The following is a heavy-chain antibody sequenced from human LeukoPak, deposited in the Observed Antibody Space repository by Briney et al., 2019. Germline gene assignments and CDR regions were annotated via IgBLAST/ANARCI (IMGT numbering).Heavy chain of an antibody. Sequence: QAGGSLRLSCAASGFTFSSYSMNWVRQAPGKGLEWVSSISSSSSYIYYADSVKGRFTISRDNAKNSLYLQMNSLRAEDTAVYYCASGSISSSSGYWGQGTLVTVSS. D-gene: IGHD6-6*01. J-gene: IGHJ4*02. V-gene: IGHV3-21*01. CDR3: ASGSISSSSGY. CDR2: ISSSSSYI. CDR1: GFTFSSYS.